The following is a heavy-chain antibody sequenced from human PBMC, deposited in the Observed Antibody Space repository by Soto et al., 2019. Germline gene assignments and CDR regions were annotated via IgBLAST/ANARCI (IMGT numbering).Heavy chain of an antibody. V-gene: IGHV3-23*01. J-gene: IGHJ4*02. CDR1: GFTFSSYA. D-gene: IGHD1-26*01. CDR3: AKDGVRWELLPNYFDY. Sequence: EVQLLESGGGLVQPGGSLRLSCAASGFTFSSYAMSWVRQAPGKGLEWVSAISGSGGSTYYADSVKGRFTISRDNSKNTLYLQMNSLRAEDTAVHYCAKDGVRWELLPNYFDYWGQGTLVTVSS. CDR2: ISGSGGST.